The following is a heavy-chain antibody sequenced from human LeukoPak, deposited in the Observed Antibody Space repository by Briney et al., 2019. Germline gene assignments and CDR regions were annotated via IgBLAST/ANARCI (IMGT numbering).Heavy chain of an antibody. V-gene: IGHV1-2*02. J-gene: IGHJ4*02. Sequence: ASVKVSCKASGYTLTGYYMHWVRQAPGQGLEWMGWINPNSGGTNYAQKFQGRVTMTRDTSTSTAYMELSRLRSDDTAVYYCARAYYDILTGYENFDYWGQGTLVTVSS. CDR3: ARAYYDILTGYENFDY. CDR2: INPNSGGT. CDR1: GYTLTGYY. D-gene: IGHD3-9*01.